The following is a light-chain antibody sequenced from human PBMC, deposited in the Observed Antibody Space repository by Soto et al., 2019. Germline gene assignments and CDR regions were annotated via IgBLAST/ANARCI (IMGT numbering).Light chain of an antibody. J-gene: IGKJ5*01. Sequence: DIQMTQSPSTLSASVGHRVTITCRASQSISSWLAWYQQKPGKAPKLLIYDASSLESGVPSRFSGSGSGTEFTLTISSLQPEDFATYYCQQLNSYPITFGQGTRLEIK. CDR1: QSISSW. V-gene: IGKV1-5*01. CDR3: QQLNSYPIT. CDR2: DAS.